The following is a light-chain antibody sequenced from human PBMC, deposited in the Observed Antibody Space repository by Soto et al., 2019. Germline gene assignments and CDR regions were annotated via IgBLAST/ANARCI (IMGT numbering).Light chain of an antibody. CDR3: AAWDDSLSGVV. CDR1: SSNIGSNY. CDR2: RNN. J-gene: IGLJ2*01. V-gene: IGLV1-47*01. Sequence: VRNQAPSAAGGPGGGGTLSCSGSSSNIGSNYVFWYQHLPGTAPKLLIYRNNQRPSGVPDRFSGSKSGTSASLAISGLRSEDETDYYCAAWDDSLSGVVFGGGT.